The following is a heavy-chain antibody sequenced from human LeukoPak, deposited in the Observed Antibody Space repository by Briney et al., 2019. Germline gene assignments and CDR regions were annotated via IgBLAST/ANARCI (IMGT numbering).Heavy chain of an antibody. CDR3: EKDQGANYYYYMDV. CDR2: IWYDGSNE. CDR1: GFTFSTSG. D-gene: IGHD4/OR15-4a*01. J-gene: IGHJ6*03. Sequence: GGSLRLSCAASGFTFSTSGMHWVRQAPGKGLEWVALIWYDGSNEYADSVKGRFTISRDNSKNTLYLQMNSLRAEDTAVYRCEKDQGANYYYYMDVWGKGATVTVSS. V-gene: IGHV3-33*06.